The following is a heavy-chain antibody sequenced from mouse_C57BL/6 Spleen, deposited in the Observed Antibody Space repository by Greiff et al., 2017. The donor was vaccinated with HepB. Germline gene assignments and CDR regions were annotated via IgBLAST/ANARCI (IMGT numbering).Heavy chain of an antibody. Sequence: VQLQQPGAELVRPGSSVELSCKASGYTFTSYWMHWVKQRPIQGLEWIGNIDPSDSETHYNQKFKDKATLTVDKYSSTAYMQLSSLTSEDSAVYYCARYYYGSRRSYYLDYWGQGTTLTVSS. CDR2: IDPSDSET. V-gene: IGHV1-52*01. CDR3: ARYYYGSRRSYYLDY. J-gene: IGHJ2*01. D-gene: IGHD1-1*01. CDR1: GYTFTSYW.